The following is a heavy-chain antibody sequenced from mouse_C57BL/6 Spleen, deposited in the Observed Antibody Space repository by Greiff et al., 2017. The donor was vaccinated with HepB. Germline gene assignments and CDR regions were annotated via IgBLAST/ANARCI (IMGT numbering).Heavy chain of an antibody. CDR3: ARAYYGSSFYYAMDY. CDR1: GYTFTSYW. D-gene: IGHD1-1*01. V-gene: IGHV1-59*01. CDR2: IDPSDSYT. J-gene: IGHJ4*01. Sequence: QVQLQQSGAELVRPGTSVKLSCKASGYTFTSYWMHWVKQRPGQGLEWIGVIDPSDSYTNYNQKFKGKATLTVDTSSSTAYMQLSSLTSEDSAVYYCARAYYGSSFYYAMDYWGQGTSVTVSS.